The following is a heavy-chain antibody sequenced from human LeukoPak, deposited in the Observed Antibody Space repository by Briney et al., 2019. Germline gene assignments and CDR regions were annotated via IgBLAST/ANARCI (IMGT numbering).Heavy chain of an antibody. CDR2: IYYSGTT. V-gene: IGHV4-59*08. Sequence: PSETLSLTCTVSGGSMSSYYWSWIRQPPGKGLEWIGYIYYSGTTNYNPSLKSRVTISVDTSKNQFSLKLSSVTAADTAVYYCARSPLVVPAAIVRWYYYYGMDVWGQGTTVTVSS. J-gene: IGHJ6*02. D-gene: IGHD2-2*01. CDR3: ARSPLVVPAAIVRWYYYYGMDV. CDR1: GGSMSSYY.